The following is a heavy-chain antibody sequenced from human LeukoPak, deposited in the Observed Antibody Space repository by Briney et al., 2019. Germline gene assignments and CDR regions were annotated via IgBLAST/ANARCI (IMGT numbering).Heavy chain of an antibody. D-gene: IGHD3-22*01. CDR2: IIPIFGTA. J-gene: IGHJ4*02. V-gene: IGHV1-69*13. Sequence: GASVKVSCKASGGTFSSYAISWVRQDPGQGLEWMGGIIPIFGTANYAQKFQGRVTITADESTSTAYMELSSLRSEDTAVYYCVWAGYYDSSGYKGYFDYWGQGTLVTVSS. CDR3: VWAGYYDSSGYKGYFDY. CDR1: GGTFSSYA.